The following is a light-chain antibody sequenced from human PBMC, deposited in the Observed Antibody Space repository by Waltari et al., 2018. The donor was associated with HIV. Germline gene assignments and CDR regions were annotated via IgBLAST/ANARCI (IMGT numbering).Light chain of an antibody. CDR1: SSDVGSYNL. V-gene: IGLV2-23*02. CDR2: EVT. Sequence: QSALTQPASVSGSPGQSITISCTGTSSDVGSYNLVSWYQQHPGKAPKLMIYEVTRRPSGVSRRFSGSKSGNTASLTISGLQAEDEADYYCCSYAGSSTYVLFGGGTKLTVL. CDR3: CSYAGSSTYVL. J-gene: IGLJ2*01.